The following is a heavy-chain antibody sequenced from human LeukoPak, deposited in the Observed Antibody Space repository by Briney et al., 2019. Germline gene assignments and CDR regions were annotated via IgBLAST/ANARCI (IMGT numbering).Heavy chain of an antibody. Sequence: ASVKVSCKVSGYTLTELSMHWVRQALGKGLEWTGGFDPEDGETIYAQKFQGRVTMTEDTSTDTAYMELSSLRSEDTAVYYCATGGSGWYDLPYFDYWGQGTLVTVSS. V-gene: IGHV1-24*01. J-gene: IGHJ4*02. D-gene: IGHD6-19*01. CDR3: ATGGSGWYDLPYFDY. CDR1: GYTLTELS. CDR2: FDPEDGET.